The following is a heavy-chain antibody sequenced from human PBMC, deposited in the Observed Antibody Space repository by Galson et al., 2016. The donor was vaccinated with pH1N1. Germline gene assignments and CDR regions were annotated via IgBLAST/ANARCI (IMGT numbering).Heavy chain of an antibody. D-gene: IGHD3-16*01. CDR1: GFTFSDYY. CDR3: ARDRTYSESNTYYDLFDI. J-gene: IGHJ3*02. V-gene: IGHV3-11*01. CDR2: ISSSGYTI. Sequence: SLRLSCAASGFTFSDYYMTWIRRAPGKGLEWVSYISSSGYTIFYTDSVKGRFTISRDNAKNSLFLQMTSLRADDSAVYYCARDRTYSESNTYYDLFDIWGQGTMVTVSS.